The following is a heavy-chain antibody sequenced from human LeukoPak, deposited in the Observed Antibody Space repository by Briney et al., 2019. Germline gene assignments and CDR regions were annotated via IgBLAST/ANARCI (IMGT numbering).Heavy chain of an antibody. CDR2: ISYDGSNK. Sequence: PGGSLRLSCAASGFTFSSYGMHWVRQAPGKGLEWVAVISYDGSNKYYADSVKGRFTTSRDNSKNTLYLQMNSLRAEDTAVYYCAKVKLSSSWYLGYWGQGTLVTVSS. V-gene: IGHV3-30*18. CDR3: AKVKLSSSWYLGY. CDR1: GFTFSSYG. D-gene: IGHD6-13*01. J-gene: IGHJ4*02.